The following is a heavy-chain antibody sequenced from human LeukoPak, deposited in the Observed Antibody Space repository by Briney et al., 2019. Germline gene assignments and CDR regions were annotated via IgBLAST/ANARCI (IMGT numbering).Heavy chain of an antibody. J-gene: IGHJ4*02. D-gene: IGHD3-3*01. Sequence: PSETLSLTCTVSGGSISSSSYSWTWIRQPPGKGLEWIGSIHYDGNTYYKPSLRSRVTISVDTSNQFSLRLSSATAADTAVYYCQSRYLEWLLEYWGQGTLVTVSS. V-gene: IGHV4-39*01. CDR2: IHYDGNT. CDR3: QSRYLEWLLEY. CDR1: GGSISSSSYS.